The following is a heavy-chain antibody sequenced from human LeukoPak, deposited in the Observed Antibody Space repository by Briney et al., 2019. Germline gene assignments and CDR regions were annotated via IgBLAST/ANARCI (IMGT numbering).Heavy chain of an antibody. V-gene: IGHV3-30*04. CDR3: ARATSFAVGATLDF. CDR2: VSYGGSNK. D-gene: IGHD1-26*01. Sequence: PGRSLRLSCAASGCTFSSYAMHWVRQAPGKGLEWVAVVSYGGSNKYYANSVKGRFTISREKSKNTLHLPMNSLRAEDTDIYYCARATSFAVGATLDFWGQGTLVTVSS. CDR1: GCTFSSYA. J-gene: IGHJ4*02.